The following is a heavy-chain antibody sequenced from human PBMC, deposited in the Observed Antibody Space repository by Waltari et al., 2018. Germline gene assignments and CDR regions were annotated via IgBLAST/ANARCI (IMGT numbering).Heavy chain of an antibody. Sequence: QVLLVQSGAELKTPVASVKVSCTASGYTLPNDDINWLRQATGQGLVWVGWMNPKNGNTLYAQKFQGRVTLTRDNSINTAYMELTSLTSDDTGVYYCARGLDSNSWYGAHFWGQGTLVTVAS. J-gene: IGHJ4*02. CDR1: GYTLPNDD. V-gene: IGHV1-8*01. CDR3: ARGLDSNSWYGAHF. CDR2: MNPKNGNT. D-gene: IGHD6-13*01.